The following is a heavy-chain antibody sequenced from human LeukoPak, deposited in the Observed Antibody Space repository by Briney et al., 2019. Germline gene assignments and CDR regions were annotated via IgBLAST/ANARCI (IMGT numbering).Heavy chain of an antibody. J-gene: IGHJ4*02. V-gene: IGHV3-33*01. CDR1: GFTFSSYG. Sequence: PGGSLRLSCAASGFTFSSYGMHWVRQAPGKGLEWVAVIWYDGSNKYYADSVKGRFTISRDNSKNTLYLQMNSLRAEDTAVYYCARDVRVRGVISYYFDYWGQGTLVTVSS. CDR3: ARDVRVRGVISYYFDY. D-gene: IGHD3-10*01. CDR2: IWYDGSNK.